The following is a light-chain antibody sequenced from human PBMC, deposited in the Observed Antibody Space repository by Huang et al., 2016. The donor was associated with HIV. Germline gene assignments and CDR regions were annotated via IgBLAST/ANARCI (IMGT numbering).Light chain of an antibody. CDR1: QSISSF. Sequence: DIQMTQSPSSLSASVGDRVTITRRASQSISSFLHWYHQKPGKAPKLLIYGASNLESGVPSRFSGSGSGTDFTLTISSLQPEDFATYYCQQSYSAPYTFGQGTKLEIK. CDR2: GAS. CDR3: QQSYSAPYT. J-gene: IGKJ2*01. V-gene: IGKV1-39*01.